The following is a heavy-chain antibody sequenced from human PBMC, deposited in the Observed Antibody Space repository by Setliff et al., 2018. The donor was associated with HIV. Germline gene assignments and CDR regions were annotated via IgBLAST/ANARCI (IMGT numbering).Heavy chain of an antibody. J-gene: IGHJ4*02. D-gene: IGHD3-22*01. CDR2: ISSRGTTI. V-gene: IGHV3-11*01. Sequence: GGSLRLSCAASRFTFSDYYMSWIRQSPGTGLEGVSYISSRGTTIYYAGPVKCRFTISRDNAKNSLYLQMNSLRAEDTAVYYCPRVYGRGYFETSGYFDYWGQGTPVTVSS. CDR3: PRVYGRGYFETSGYFDY. CDR1: RFTFSDYY.